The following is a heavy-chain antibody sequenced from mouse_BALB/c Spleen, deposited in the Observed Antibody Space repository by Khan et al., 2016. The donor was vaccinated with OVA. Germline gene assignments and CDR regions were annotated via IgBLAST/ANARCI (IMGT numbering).Heavy chain of an antibody. D-gene: IGHD2-4*01. CDR2: INYSGNT. CDR1: GYSITSEYA. J-gene: IGHJ3*01. Sequence: EVQLQESGPGLVKPSQSLSLTCTVTGYSITSEYAWNWIRQFPGNKLEWMGYINYSGNTRFTPSLKSRTSITRDTSKNTFFLQLNSVNTEDTATYYCARKDYYEYDAFAYWGQGTLVTVSA. V-gene: IGHV3-2*02. CDR3: ARKDYYEYDAFAY.